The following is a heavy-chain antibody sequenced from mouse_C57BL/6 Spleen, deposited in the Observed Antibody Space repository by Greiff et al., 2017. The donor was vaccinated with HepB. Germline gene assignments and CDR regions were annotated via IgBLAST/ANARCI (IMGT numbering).Heavy chain of an antibody. CDR3: AREGYDYGWFAY. Sequence: QVQLQQSGAELVKPGASVKLSCKASGYTFTSYWMHWVKQRPGQGLEWIGMIHPNSGSTNYNEKFKSKATLTVDKSSSTAYMQLSSLTSEDSAVYYCAREGYDYGWFAYLGQGTLFTVSA. D-gene: IGHD2-4*01. J-gene: IGHJ3*01. V-gene: IGHV1-64*01. CDR2: IHPNSGST. CDR1: GYTFTSYW.